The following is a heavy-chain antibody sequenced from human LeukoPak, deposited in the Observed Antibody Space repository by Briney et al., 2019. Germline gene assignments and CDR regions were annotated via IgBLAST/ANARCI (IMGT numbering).Heavy chain of an antibody. CDR1: GFTFSNAW. J-gene: IGHJ4*02. CDR2: IKSKTDGGTT. D-gene: IGHD3-10*01. CDR3: TTGWIGSGSYYARFDY. V-gene: IGHV3-15*01. Sequence: PGGSLRLSCAASGFTFSNAWMSWVRQAPGKGLEWVGRIKSKTDGGTTDYAAPVKGRFTISRDDSKNTLYLQMNSLKTEDTAVYYCTTGWIGSGSYYARFDYWGQGTLVTVSS.